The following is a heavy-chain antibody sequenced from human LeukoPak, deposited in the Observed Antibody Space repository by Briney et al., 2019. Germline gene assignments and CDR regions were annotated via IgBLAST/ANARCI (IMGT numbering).Heavy chain of an antibody. D-gene: IGHD6-13*01. V-gene: IGHV4-38-2*02. Sequence: PSETLSLTCAVSGYSISSGYYWGWIRQPPGKGLEWIGSIYHSGSTYYNPSLKSRVTISVDKSQNQFSLKLSSVTAADTAVYYCARDVELVGSSWYYYYMDVWGKGTTVTVSS. CDR3: ARDVELVGSSWYYYYMDV. CDR2: IYHSGST. CDR1: GYSISSGYY. J-gene: IGHJ6*03.